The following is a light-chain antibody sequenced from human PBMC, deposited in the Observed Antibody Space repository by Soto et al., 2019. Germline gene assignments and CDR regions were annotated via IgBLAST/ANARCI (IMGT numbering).Light chain of an antibody. J-gene: IGLJ1*01. CDR2: DVS. CDR3: SSYTSSSTFYV. V-gene: IGLV2-14*01. CDR1: SSDVGGYNY. Sequence: QSALTQPASVSGSPGQSITISCTGTSSDVGGYNYVSWYQQHPGKAPKLMIYDVSNRPPGVSNRFSGSKSGNTASLTISGLQAEDEAEYYCSSYTSSSTFYVFGTGTKLTVL.